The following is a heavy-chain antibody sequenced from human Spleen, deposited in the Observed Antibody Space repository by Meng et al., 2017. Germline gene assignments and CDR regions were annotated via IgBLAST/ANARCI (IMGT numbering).Heavy chain of an antibody. CDR3: ASFNHIPKRNYFDY. V-gene: IGHV4-30-4*01. J-gene: IGHJ4*02. Sequence: QVQLQESGPGLVKPSQTLSLTCTVSGGSMSSGNYYWSWIRQPPGKGLEWSGYIRHSGSAYYNPSLKSRVSISVDTSKNQFSLNLNSMPAADTAVYYCASFNHIPKRNYFDYWGQGTLVTVSS. D-gene: IGHD1-1*01. CDR2: IRHSGSA. CDR1: GGSMSSGNYY.